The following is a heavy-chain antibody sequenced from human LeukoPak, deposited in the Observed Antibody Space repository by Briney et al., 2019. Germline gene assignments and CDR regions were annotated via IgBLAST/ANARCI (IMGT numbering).Heavy chain of an antibody. CDR2: IKEDGSDK. CDR1: GFTFSGSW. CDR3: ARDRGWELLGWYFDL. D-gene: IGHD1-26*01. J-gene: IGHJ2*01. V-gene: IGHV3-7*01. Sequence: GGSLRLSCAASGFTFSGSWMTWIRQAPGKGLEWVANIKEDGSDKYYVDSVKGRFTISRDNAKNSLYLQMNSLRAEDTAVYYCARDRGWELLGWYFDLWGRGTLVTVSS.